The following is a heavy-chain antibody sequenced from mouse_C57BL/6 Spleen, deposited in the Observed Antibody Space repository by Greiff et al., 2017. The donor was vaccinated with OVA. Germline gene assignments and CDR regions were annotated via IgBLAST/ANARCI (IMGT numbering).Heavy chain of an antibody. CDR2: IDPSDSYT. D-gene: IGHD2-1*01. CDR1: GYTFTSYW. CDR3: ARKGVYYGNSKPYFDY. V-gene: IGHV1-69*01. Sequence: QVQLKQSGAELVMPGASVKLSCKASGYTFTSYWMHWVKQRPGQGLEWIGEIDPSDSYTNYNQKFKGKSTLTVDKSSSTAYMQLSSLTSEDSAVYYCARKGVYYGNSKPYFDYWGQGTTLTVSS. J-gene: IGHJ2*01.